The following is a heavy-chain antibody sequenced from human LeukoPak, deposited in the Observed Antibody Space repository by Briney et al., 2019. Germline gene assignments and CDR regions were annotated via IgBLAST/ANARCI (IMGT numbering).Heavy chain of an antibody. J-gene: IGHJ4*02. CDR1: GFTFSSYA. Sequence: HPGGSLRLSCAASGFTFSSYAMSWVRQAPGKGLEWVSAISGSGGSTYYADSVKGRFTISRDNSKNTLYLQMNSLRAEDTAVCYCASSLGTLAVAGPNDWGQGTLVTVSS. CDR2: ISGSGGST. D-gene: IGHD6-19*01. V-gene: IGHV3-23*01. CDR3: ASSLGTLAVAGPND.